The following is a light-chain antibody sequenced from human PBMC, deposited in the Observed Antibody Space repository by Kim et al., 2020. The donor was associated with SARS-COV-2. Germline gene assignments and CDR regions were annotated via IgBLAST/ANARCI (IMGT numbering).Light chain of an antibody. CDR1: SSDVGGYNY. CDR2: EVS. V-gene: IGLV2-8*01. J-gene: IGLJ1*01. CDR3: SSYAGSNNV. Sequence: PGQSVTISCTGTSSDVGGYNYVSWYQQHPGQAPKLMIYEVSKRPSGVPDRFSGSKSGNTASLTVSGLQAEDEADYYCSSYAGSNNVFGTGTKVTVL.